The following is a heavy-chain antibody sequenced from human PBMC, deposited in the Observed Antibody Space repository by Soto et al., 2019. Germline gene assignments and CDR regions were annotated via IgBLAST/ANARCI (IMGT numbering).Heavy chain of an antibody. CDR1: GFTFTSYA. CDR2: ISSNGGST. Sequence: PGGSLRLSCSASGFTFTSYAMHWVRQAPGKGLEYVSAISSNGGSTYYAVSVKGRFTISRDNSKNTLYLQMSSLRAEDTAVYYCVKGALEVLYYYYGMDVWGQGTTVTVSS. J-gene: IGHJ6*02. D-gene: IGHD1-7*01. CDR3: VKGALEVLYYYYGMDV. V-gene: IGHV3-64D*06.